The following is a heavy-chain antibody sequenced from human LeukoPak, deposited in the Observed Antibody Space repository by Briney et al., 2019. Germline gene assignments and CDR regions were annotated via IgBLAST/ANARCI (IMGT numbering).Heavy chain of an antibody. CDR1: GFTFSSYN. D-gene: IGHD4-17*01. CDR2: IGSRTSYI. Sequence: PGGSLRLSCAVSGFTFSSYNMNWVRQAPGKGLEWVSSIGSRTSYIYLADSMKGRFTISRDDAKNSLYLQMNSLRAEDTAVYYCARDTKSDYGDYGAFDIWGQGTRVTVSS. J-gene: IGHJ3*02. CDR3: ARDTKSDYGDYGAFDI. V-gene: IGHV3-21*01.